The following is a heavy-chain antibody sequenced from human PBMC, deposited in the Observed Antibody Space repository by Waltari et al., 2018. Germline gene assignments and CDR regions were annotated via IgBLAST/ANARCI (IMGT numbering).Heavy chain of an antibody. CDR3: ARARPLTILGVAHFDY. J-gene: IGHJ4*02. V-gene: IGHV4-38-2*02. D-gene: IGHD3-3*01. Sequence: QVQLQESGPGLVKPSETLSLTCTVSGYSISSGYYWGWIRPPPGKGLEWIGSIYHSGSTYYNPSLKSRVTISVDTSKNQFSLKLSSVTAADTAVYYCARARPLTILGVAHFDYWGQGTLVTVSS. CDR2: IYHSGST. CDR1: GYSISSGYY.